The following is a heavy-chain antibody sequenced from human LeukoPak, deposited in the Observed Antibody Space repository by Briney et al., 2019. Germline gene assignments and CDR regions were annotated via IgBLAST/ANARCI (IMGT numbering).Heavy chain of an antibody. Sequence: GASVKVSCKASGYTFTGYYMHWVRQAPGQGLEWMGRINPNSGGTNYAQKFQGRVTMTRDTSISTAYMELSRLRSDDTAVYYCATVLWGNSANDAFDIWGQGTMVTVSS. J-gene: IGHJ3*02. CDR1: GYTFTGYY. CDR3: ATVLWGNSANDAFDI. CDR2: INPNSGGT. D-gene: IGHD4-23*01. V-gene: IGHV1-2*06.